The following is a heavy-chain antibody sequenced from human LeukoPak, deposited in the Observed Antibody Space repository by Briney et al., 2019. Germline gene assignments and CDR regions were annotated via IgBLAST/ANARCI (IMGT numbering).Heavy chain of an antibody. Sequence: PSETLSLTCTVSGASISSSYWSWIRQPPGRRLECIGYIHHIGVTNYNPSLKSRVNMSVDTSKNQFSLRLSSVTAADTAVYYCASSVAGTDWFDPWGQGTLVTVSS. J-gene: IGHJ5*02. CDR2: IHHIGVT. CDR3: ASSVAGTDWFDP. CDR1: GASISSSY. D-gene: IGHD6-19*01. V-gene: IGHV4-59*01.